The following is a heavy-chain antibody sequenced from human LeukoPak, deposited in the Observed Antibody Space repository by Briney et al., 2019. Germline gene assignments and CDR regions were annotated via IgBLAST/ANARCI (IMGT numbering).Heavy chain of an antibody. J-gene: IGHJ4*02. V-gene: IGHV3-48*01. CDR3: ARDVYPAVVTYSDF. D-gene: IGHD4-23*01. CDR1: GFTFSSYS. CDR2: ISSSSSTI. Sequence: GGSLRLSCAASGFTFSSYSMNWVRQAPGKGLEWVSYISSSSSTIYYADSVKSRFTISRDNAKNSLYLQMNSLRAEDTAVYYCARDVYPAVVTYSDFWGQGTLVTVSS.